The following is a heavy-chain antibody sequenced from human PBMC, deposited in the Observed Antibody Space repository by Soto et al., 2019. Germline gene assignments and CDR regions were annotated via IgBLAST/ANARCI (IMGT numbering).Heavy chain of an antibody. CDR3: ARDPYAAAAGVYYYGMDV. V-gene: IGHV1-69*13. D-gene: IGHD6-13*01. J-gene: IGHJ6*02. CDR1: GGTFSSYA. CDR2: IIPIFGTA. Sequence: SVKVSCKASGGTFSSYAISCVRQAPGQGLEWMGGIIPIFGTANYAQKFQGRVTITADESTSTAYMELSSLRSEDTAVYYCARDPYAAAAGVYYYGMDVWAKGPRSPSP.